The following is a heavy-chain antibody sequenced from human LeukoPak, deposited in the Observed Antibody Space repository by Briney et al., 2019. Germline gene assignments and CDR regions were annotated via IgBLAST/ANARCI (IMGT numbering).Heavy chain of an antibody. J-gene: IGHJ6*03. V-gene: IGHV4-59*01. Sequence: SETLSLTCTVSGGSISSYYWSWIRQPPGKGLEWIGYIYYSGSTNYNPSLKSRVTISVDTSKNQFSLKLSSVTAADTAVYYCAKDPGFGYKYYYMDVWGKGTTVTVSS. CDR2: IYYSGST. D-gene: IGHD3-10*01. CDR1: GGSISSYY. CDR3: AKDPGFGYKYYYMDV.